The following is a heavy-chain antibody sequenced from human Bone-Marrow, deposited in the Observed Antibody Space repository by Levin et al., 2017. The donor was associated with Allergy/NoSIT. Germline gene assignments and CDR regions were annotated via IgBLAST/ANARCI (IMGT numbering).Heavy chain of an antibody. V-gene: IGHV3-11*01. J-gene: IGHJ5*02. D-gene: IGHD3-10*01. CDR3: ARDFLLLNCFDP. CDR2: ISTSGNTI. Sequence: AGGSLRLSCAASGFTFRDYVMTWIRQAPGKGLEWVSYISTSGNTIYYADSVKGRFTISRDNAKNSLYLQMNSLRAEDTAIYYCARDFLLLNCFDPWGQGTLVTVSS. CDR1: GFTFRDYV.